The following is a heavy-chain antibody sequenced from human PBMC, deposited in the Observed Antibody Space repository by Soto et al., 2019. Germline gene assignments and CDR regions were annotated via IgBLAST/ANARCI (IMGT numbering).Heavy chain of an antibody. J-gene: IGHJ5*02. CDR3: ARDRAGELLRLNWFDP. CDR1: GGTFSSYT. CDR2: IIPILGIA. D-gene: IGHD1-26*01. V-gene: IGHV1-69*08. Sequence: QVQLVQSGAEVKKPGSSVKVSCKASGGTFSSYTISWVRQAPGQGLEWMGRIIPILGIANYAQKFQGRVTITANKATSTAYMELSSLRSEDTAVYYCARDRAGELLRLNWFDPWGQGTLVTVSS.